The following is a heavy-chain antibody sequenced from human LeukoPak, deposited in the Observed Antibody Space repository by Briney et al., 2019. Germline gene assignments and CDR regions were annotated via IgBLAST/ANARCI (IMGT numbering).Heavy chain of an antibody. CDR2: IYYSGST. CDR3: ASVRRGFGESSKYYSYYYMDV. J-gene: IGHJ6*03. Sequence: SETLSLTCTVSGGSISSSSYYWGWIRQPPGKGLEWIANIYYSGSTYYNPSLKSRVTISVDTSKNQLSLKLSAVTAADTAVYYCASVRRGFGESSKYYSYYYMDVWGNGTAVPIS. V-gene: IGHV4-39*01. D-gene: IGHD3-10*01. CDR1: GGSISSSSYY.